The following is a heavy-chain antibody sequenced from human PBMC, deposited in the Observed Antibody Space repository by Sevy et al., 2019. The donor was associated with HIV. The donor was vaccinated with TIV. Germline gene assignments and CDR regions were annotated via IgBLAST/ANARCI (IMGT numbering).Heavy chain of an antibody. CDR1: GFTFSSYA. J-gene: IGHJ6*03. D-gene: IGHD6-19*01. V-gene: IGHV3-23*01. Sequence: GGSLRLSCAASGFTFSSYAMSWVRQAPGKGLEWVSAISGSGGSTYYADSVKGRFTISRDNSKNTLYLQMNSLRAVDRAVYYCTNLVYSSELSYYYYMDVWGKGTTVTVSS. CDR2: ISGSGGST. CDR3: TNLVYSSELSYYYYMDV.